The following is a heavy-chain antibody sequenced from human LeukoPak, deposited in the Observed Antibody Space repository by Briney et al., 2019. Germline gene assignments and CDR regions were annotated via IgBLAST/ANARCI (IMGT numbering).Heavy chain of an antibody. CDR1: EFSVGSNY. CDR3: TANFNY. CDR2: IYSGGST. V-gene: IGHV3-66*01. J-gene: IGHJ4*02. Sequence: GGSLRLSCAASEFSVGSNYMTWVRQAPGKGLEWVSLIYSGGSTYYADSVKGRFTISRDNAKNTLYLHMNSLRAEDTAVYYCTANFNYWGQGTLVTVSS.